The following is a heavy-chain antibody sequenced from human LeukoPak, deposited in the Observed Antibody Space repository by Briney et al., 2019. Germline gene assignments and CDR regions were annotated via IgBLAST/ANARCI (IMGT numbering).Heavy chain of an antibody. CDR1: GFTFNNYN. V-gene: IGHV3-21*01. D-gene: IGHD2-8*01. Sequence: PGGSLRLSCEASGFTFNNYNMIWVRQAPGKGLEWVSSISSSSSSYIYYADSVKGRFTISRDNARNSLYLQMSSLRAEDTAVYYCARDRGGTLMVYARGKDYYYMDVWGKGTTVTVSS. CDR3: ARDRGGTLMVYARGKDYYYMDV. J-gene: IGHJ6*03. CDR2: ISSSSSSYI.